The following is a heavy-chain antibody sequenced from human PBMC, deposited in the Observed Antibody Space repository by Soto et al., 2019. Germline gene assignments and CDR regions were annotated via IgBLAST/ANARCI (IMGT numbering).Heavy chain of an antibody. CDR2: ISAYNGNT. V-gene: IGHV1-18*04. J-gene: IGHJ4*02. D-gene: IGHD3-3*01. CDR3: ARDDFGVVSNFDY. Sequence: GASVNVSCKSSGSTFTSYCISWGRQAPGQGLEWMGWISAYNGNTNYAQKLQGRVTMTTDTSTSTAYMELRSLRSDDTAVYYCARDDFGVVSNFDYWGQGTLVTVSS. CDR1: GSTFTSYC.